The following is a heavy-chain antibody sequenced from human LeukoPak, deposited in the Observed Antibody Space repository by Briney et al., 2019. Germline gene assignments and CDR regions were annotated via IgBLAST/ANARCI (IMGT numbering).Heavy chain of an antibody. CDR3: ARDPTTVVSVPYYFDD. V-gene: IGHV4-34*01. CDR1: GRSIIGYH. Sequence: SETLSLTCGLFGRSIIGYHWNWIRQSLGKGLEWIGEINHSGSANYNPSFKSRVTISLDTSKNQFSLELRSVTAADTAVYYCARDPTTVVSVPYYFDDWGQGTLVTVSS. CDR2: INHSGSA. D-gene: IGHD4-11*01. J-gene: IGHJ4*02.